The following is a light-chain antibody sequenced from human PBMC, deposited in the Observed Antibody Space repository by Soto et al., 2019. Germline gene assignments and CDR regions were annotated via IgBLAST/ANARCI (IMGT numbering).Light chain of an antibody. CDR2: GTS. CDR1: QSIANF. V-gene: IGKV1-39*01. J-gene: IGKJ1*01. Sequence: IQMTQSPSSLSASFGDRVAITCRASQSIANFLNWYQQKPGKAPKLVIYGTSTLQSGVPSRFSGSGSGTDFTLTISRLEPEDFAVYYCQQYGSSGTFGQGTKVDIK. CDR3: QQYGSSGT.